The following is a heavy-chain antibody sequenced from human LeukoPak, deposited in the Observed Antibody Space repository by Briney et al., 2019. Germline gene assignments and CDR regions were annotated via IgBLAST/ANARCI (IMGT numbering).Heavy chain of an antibody. CDR1: GYSFTVTS. J-gene: IGHJ6*01. D-gene: IGHD2-15*01. CDR2: IFTHDADT. V-gene: IGHV5-51*01. CDR3: GRHGLARCLDCMCFTSVHYYGMDV. Sequence: LGEPFNISCKGSGYSFTVTSSGGVPQLQGKGRECLGIIFTHDADTKYSPSVQGQVTISVDKSIATASLLWSSLQSSDSAMDYCGRHGLARCLDCMCFTSVHYYGMDVWGQGNTVTVSS.